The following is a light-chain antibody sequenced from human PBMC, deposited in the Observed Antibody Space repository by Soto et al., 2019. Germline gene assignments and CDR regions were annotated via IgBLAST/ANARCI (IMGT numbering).Light chain of an antibody. V-gene: IGKV3-20*01. CDR2: GAS. Sequence: EIVLTQSPGTLSVSPGERATLSCRASQSVGRNYLAWYQQKPGQAPRLLIYGASSRATGIPDRFSGSASGTDFTLTISRLEPEDFAVYYCQQYAESPLTFGGGTKVKTK. J-gene: IGKJ4*01. CDR1: QSVGRNY. CDR3: QQYAESPLT.